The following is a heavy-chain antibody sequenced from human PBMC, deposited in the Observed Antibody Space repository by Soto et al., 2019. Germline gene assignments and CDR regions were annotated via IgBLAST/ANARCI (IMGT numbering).Heavy chain of an antibody. Sequence: ASVKVSCKASGNTFTNYYIHWVRQAPGQGLEWLGTINPSGGHTNYAQKFLGRVTMTRDTSTSTPYMELSRLRSDDTAVYYCARDKLGYYDSSGYYPGAFDIWGQGTMVTVSS. CDR2: INPSGGHT. V-gene: IGHV1-46*01. CDR3: ARDKLGYYDSSGYYPGAFDI. D-gene: IGHD3-22*01. CDR1: GNTFTNYY. J-gene: IGHJ3*02.